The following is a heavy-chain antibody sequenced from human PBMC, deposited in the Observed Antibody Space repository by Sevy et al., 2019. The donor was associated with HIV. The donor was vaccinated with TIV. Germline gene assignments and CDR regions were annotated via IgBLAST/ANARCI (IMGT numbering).Heavy chain of an antibody. Sequence: GGSLRLSCAASGFTFSSYGMHWVRQAPGKGLEWVAVIWYDGSNKYYADSVKGRFTISRDNSKNTLYLQMNSLRAEDTAVYYCARGKQLVPGAFDIWGQGTMVIVSS. CDR2: IWYDGSNK. J-gene: IGHJ3*02. CDR1: GFTFSSYG. V-gene: IGHV3-33*01. CDR3: ARGKQLVPGAFDI. D-gene: IGHD6-6*01.